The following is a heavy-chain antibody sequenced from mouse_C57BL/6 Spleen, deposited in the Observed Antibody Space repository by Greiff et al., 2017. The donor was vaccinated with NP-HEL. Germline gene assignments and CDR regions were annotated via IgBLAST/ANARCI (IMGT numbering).Heavy chain of an antibody. CDR2: IDPSDSYT. Sequence: VQLQQSGAELVMPGASVKLSCKASGYTFTSYWMHWVKQRPGQGLEWIGEIDPSDSYTNYNQKFKGKSTLTVDKSSSTAYMQLSSLTSEDSAVYYCARSLYYGSSAWFAYWGQGTLVTVSA. CDR3: ARSLYYGSSAWFAY. J-gene: IGHJ3*01. D-gene: IGHD1-1*01. CDR1: GYTFTSYW. V-gene: IGHV1-69*01.